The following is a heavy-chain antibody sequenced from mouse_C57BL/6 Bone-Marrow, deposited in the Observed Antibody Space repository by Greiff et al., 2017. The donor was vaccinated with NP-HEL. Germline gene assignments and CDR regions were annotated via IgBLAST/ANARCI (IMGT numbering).Heavy chain of an antibody. D-gene: IGHD1-1*01. CDR1: GFTFTDYY. CDR2: IRNKANGYTT. Sequence: EVKLEESGGGLVQPGGSLSLSCAASGFTFTDYYMSWVRQPPGKALEWLGFIRNKANGYTTEYSASVKGRFTISRDNSQSILYLQMNALRAEDSATYYCARTDDGAWFAYWGQGTLVTVSA. CDR3: ARTDDGAWFAY. V-gene: IGHV7-3*01. J-gene: IGHJ3*01.